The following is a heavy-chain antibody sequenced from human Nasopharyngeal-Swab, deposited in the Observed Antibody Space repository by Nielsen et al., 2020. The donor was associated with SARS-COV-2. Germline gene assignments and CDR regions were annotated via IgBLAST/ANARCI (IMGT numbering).Heavy chain of an antibody. J-gene: IGHJ3*02. CDR3: AKFSITMPTI. CDR1: GFTFSSYA. V-gene: IGHV3-23*01. Sequence: GESLKISCAASGFTFSSYAMSWVRQAPGKGLEWVSAISGSGGSTYYADSVKGRFTISRGNSKNTLYLQMNSLRAEDTAVYYCAKFSITMPTIWGQGTMVTVSS. D-gene: IGHD3-10*01. CDR2: ISGSGGST.